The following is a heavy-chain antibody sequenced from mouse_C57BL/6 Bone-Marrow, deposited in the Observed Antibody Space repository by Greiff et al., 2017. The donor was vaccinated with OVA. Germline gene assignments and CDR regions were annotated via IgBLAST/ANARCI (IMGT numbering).Heavy chain of an antibody. CDR2: IYPRSGNT. J-gene: IGHJ1*03. CDR1: GYTFTSYG. Sequence: QVQLQQSGAELARPGASVKLSCKASGYTFTSYGISWVKQRTGQGLEWIGEIYPRSGNTYYNEKFKGKATLTADTSSSTASMELRSLTYEDAAVCFCARGSGDWYFDVWGTGTTVTVSS. V-gene: IGHV1-81*01. D-gene: IGHD1-1*01. CDR3: ARGSGDWYFDV.